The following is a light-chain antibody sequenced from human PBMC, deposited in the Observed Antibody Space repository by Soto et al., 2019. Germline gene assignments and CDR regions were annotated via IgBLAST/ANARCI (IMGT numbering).Light chain of an antibody. CDR3: QQYNNWPPLT. J-gene: IGKJ4*01. V-gene: IGKV3-15*01. CDR2: GAS. CDR1: QSVSSN. Sequence: EIVMTQSPATLSVSPGERATLSCRASQSVSSNLAWYQQKPGQAPRVLIYGASTRATGIPARFSGSGSGTEFTLTISSLQSEDFAVYYCQQYNNWPPLTLGGGTKVEIK.